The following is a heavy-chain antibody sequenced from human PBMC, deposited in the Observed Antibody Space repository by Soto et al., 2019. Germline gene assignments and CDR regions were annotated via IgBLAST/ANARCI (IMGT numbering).Heavy chain of an antibody. CDR1: GFAFTNVW. D-gene: IGHD3-3*01. CDR2: IKIKPDGETT. Sequence: QLVESGGGLVQPGGSLALSCAGSGFAFTNVWLHWVRQAPGKGLECVGRIKIKPDGETTDSAAPVKGRFTIARADSTNTLYLPIISLPTEDPGFYYSNTYYDFGVCHPPLWGQGTLVTVSS. J-gene: IGHJ4*02. CDR3: NTYYDFGVCHPPL. V-gene: IGHV3-15*07.